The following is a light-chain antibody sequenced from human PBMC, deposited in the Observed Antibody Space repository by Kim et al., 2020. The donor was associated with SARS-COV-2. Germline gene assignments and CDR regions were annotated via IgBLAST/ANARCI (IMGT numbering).Light chain of an antibody. CDR1: NIGLKS. CDR2: YDR. CDR3: QVWDGISEFV. Sequence: VAPGKTARITCGGDNIGLKSVHWYQQKPGQAPLLVIYYDRDRPSGIPERFSGSNSGNTATLTISRVEAGDEGDYYCQVWDGISEFVFGTGTKVTVL. J-gene: IGLJ1*01. V-gene: IGLV3-21*04.